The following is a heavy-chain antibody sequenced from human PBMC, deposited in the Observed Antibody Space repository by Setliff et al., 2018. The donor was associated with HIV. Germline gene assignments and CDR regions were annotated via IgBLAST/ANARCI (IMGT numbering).Heavy chain of an antibody. CDR2: ISAYTANT. CDR1: GYTFPNYG. CDR3: ARVEDYYDSSSYYPPDAFDI. V-gene: IGHV1-18*01. Sequence: GASVKVSCKASGYTFPNYGITWVRQAPGQGLERMGWISAYTANTNYAQKFQGRVTITADESTSTAYMERSSLRSEDTAVYYCARVEDYYDSSSYYPPDAFDIWGQGTMVTVSS. D-gene: IGHD3-22*01. J-gene: IGHJ3*02.